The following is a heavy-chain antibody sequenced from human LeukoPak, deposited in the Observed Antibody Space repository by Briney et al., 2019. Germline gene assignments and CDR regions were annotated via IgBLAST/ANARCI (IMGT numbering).Heavy chain of an antibody. Sequence: PSETLSHTCTVSGGSISSNNYYWGWIRQPPGKGLEWIGSLYYSGSTHYTPSLKSRITISVDTSKNQFSLKLRSVTAADTAVYYCARLSSQWLIDYWGQGTLVTVSS. V-gene: IGHV4-39*01. CDR1: GGSISSNNYY. J-gene: IGHJ4*02. CDR3: ARLSSQWLIDY. CDR2: LYYSGST. D-gene: IGHD6-19*01.